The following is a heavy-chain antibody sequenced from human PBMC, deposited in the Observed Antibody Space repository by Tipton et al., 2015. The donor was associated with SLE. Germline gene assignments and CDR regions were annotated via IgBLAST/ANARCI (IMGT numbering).Heavy chain of an antibody. V-gene: IGHV4-59*01. J-gene: IGHJ4*02. Sequence: TLSLTCTVSGGSISSYYWSWIRQAPGKGLEWIGYIYYSGSTNYNPSLKSRVTISVDTSKNQFSLKLSSVTAADTAVYYCARRAIAAADYFDYWGQGTLVTVSS. CDR3: ARRAIAAADYFDY. CDR2: IYYSGST. D-gene: IGHD6-13*01. CDR1: GGSISSYY.